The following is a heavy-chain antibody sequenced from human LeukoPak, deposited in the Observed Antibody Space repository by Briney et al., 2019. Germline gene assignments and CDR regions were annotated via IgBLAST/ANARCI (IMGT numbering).Heavy chain of an antibody. CDR1: GFSVTSNH. CDR3: ARDSSSYYFDY. V-gene: IGHV3-66*01. Sequence: GGSLRLSCAASGFSVTSNHMNWVRQAPGKGLEWVSIIYTGGTTHYADSLNDRFTISRDDSINTLYLQMNSLRAEDTAVYYCARDSSSYYFDYWGQGTLVTVYS. J-gene: IGHJ4*02. D-gene: IGHD6-6*01. CDR2: IYTGGTT.